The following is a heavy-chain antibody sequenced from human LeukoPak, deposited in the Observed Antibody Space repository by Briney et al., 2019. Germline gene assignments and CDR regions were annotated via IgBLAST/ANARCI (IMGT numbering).Heavy chain of an antibody. Sequence: GSLRLSCAASGLTFSRYWMHWVRQAPGKGLVWVSRINNDGSSTTYADSVKGRFTISRDTAKNTLFLQMNSLRDEDTAVYFCRAVAGPDDFWGQGTLVSVSS. CDR1: GLTFSRYW. CDR2: INNDGSST. CDR3: RAVAGPDDF. J-gene: IGHJ4*02. D-gene: IGHD6-19*01. V-gene: IGHV3-74*01.